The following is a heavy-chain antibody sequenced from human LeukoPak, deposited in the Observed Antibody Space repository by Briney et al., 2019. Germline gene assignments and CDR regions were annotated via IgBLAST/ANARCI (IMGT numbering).Heavy chain of an antibody. CDR1: GFTFSSYE. D-gene: IGHD3-10*01. Sequence: PGGSLRLSCAASGFTFSSYEMNWVRQAPGKGLEWVSYISSSGSTIYYADSVKGRFTISRDNAKNSLYLQMNSLRAEDTAVYYCARARLLWFGELLSPDAFDIWGQGTMVTVSS. CDR3: ARARLLWFGELLSPDAFDI. V-gene: IGHV3-48*03. J-gene: IGHJ3*02. CDR2: ISSSGSTI.